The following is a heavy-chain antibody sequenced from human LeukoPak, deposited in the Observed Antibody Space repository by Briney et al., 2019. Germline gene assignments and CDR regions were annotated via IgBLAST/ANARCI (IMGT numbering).Heavy chain of an antibody. V-gene: IGHV1-18*01. D-gene: IGHD5-18*01. CDR2: ISAYNGNT. CDR3: ASGYSCGSNFDY. J-gene: IGHJ4*02. Sequence: ASVKVSCKASGYAFTSYGISWVRQAPGQGLEWMGWISAYNGNTNYAQKLQGRVTMTTDTSTSTAYMELRSLRSDDTAVYYCASGYSCGSNFDYWGQGTLVTVSS. CDR1: GYAFTSYG.